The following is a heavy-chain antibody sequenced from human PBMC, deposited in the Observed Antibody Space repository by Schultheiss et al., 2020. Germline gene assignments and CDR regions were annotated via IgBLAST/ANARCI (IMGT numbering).Heavy chain of an antibody. D-gene: IGHD1-26*01. Sequence: SVKVSCKASGYTFTSYGISWVRQAPGQGLEWMGWISAYNGNTNYAQKLQGRVTMTTDTSTSTAYMELRSLRSDDTAVYYCASTVGATTGGPVDYWCQGTLVTVSS. J-gene: IGHJ4*02. CDR3: ASTVGATTGGPVDY. CDR1: GYTFTSYG. CDR2: ISAYNGNT. V-gene: IGHV1-18*01.